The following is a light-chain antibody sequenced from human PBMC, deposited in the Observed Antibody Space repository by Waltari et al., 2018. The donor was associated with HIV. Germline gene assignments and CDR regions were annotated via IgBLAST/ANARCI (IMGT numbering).Light chain of an antibody. CDR3: STWDDSLKDVL. V-gene: IGLV1-47*01. CDR1: SSNVGRNA. CDR2: RDN. Sequence: RVTISCSGSSSNVGRNAVYWYQKFPGSAPQLVIYRDNQRPPGVSDRFSGSKSGAAASLAISGLRSEDEADFYCSTWDDSLKDVLFGGGTKLTVL. J-gene: IGLJ2*01.